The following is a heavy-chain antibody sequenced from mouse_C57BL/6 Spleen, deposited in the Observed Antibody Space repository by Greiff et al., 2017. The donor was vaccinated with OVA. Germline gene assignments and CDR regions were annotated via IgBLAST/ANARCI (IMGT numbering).Heavy chain of an antibody. V-gene: IGHV5-4*03. D-gene: IGHD1-1*01. Sequence: EVKLMESGGGLVKPGGSLKLSCAASGFTFSSYAMSWVRQTPEKRLVWVATISDGGSYTYYPDNVKGRFTISRDHAKNNLYLQRRGLMSEDTAMYYWARGDYYYCGSSYDWYFDVWGTGTTVTVSS. CDR2: ISDGGSYT. J-gene: IGHJ1*03. CDR1: GFTFSSYA. CDR3: ARGDYYYCGSSYDWYFDV.